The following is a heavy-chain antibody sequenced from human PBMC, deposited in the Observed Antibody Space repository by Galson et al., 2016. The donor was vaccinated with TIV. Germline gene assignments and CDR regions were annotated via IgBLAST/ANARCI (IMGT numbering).Heavy chain of an antibody. CDR3: ARGGYNYGPHRLFVDY. CDR2: INTDNGDA. J-gene: IGHJ4*02. CDR1: GYTFSTYA. Sequence: SVKVSCKASGYTFSTYAKHWVRQAPGQRLEWMGWINTDNGDAEFSQKFQGRVTITRDTSASTAYMELSSLTSEDTSVYFCARGGYNYGPHRLFVDYWGQGTLVTVSS. V-gene: IGHV1-3*04. D-gene: IGHD5-18*01.